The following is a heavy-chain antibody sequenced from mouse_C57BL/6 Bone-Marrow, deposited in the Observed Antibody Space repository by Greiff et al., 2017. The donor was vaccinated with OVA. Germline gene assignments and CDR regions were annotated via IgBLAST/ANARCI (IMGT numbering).Heavy chain of an antibody. J-gene: IGHJ3*01. CDR1: GFTFSSYG. D-gene: IGHD2-5*01. V-gene: IGHV5-6*01. Sequence: EVQLQESGGDLVKPGGSLKLSCAASGFTFSSYGMSWVRQTPDKRLEWVATISSGGSYTYYPDSVKGRFTISRDNAKNTLYLQMSSLKSEDTAMYYCARQGYYSNFGAYWGQGTLVTVSA. CDR3: ARQGYYSNFGAY. CDR2: ISSGGSYT.